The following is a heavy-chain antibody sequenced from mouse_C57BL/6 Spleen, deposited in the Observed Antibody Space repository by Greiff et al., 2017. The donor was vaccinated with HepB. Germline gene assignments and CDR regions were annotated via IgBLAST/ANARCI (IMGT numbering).Heavy chain of an antibody. CDR1: GYTFTSYW. CDR2: IYPGSGST. Sequence: QVQLKQPGAELVKPGASVKMSCKASGYTFTSYWITWVKQRPGQGLEWIGDIYPGSGSTNYNEKFKSKATLTVDTSSSTAYMRLSSLTSEDSAVYYCARRKFPTTVVADYAMDYWGQGTSVTVSS. D-gene: IGHD1-1*01. V-gene: IGHV1-55*01. CDR3: ARRKFPTTVVADYAMDY. J-gene: IGHJ4*01.